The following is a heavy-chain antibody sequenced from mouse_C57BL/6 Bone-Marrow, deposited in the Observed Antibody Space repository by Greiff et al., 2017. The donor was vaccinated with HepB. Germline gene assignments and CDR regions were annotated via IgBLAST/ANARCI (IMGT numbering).Heavy chain of an antibody. CDR2: INPISGYT. CDR1: GYTFTSYW. J-gene: IGHJ1*03. CDR3: ARGTWRYFDV. V-gene: IGHV1-7*01. Sequence: VQLQQSGAELAKPGASVKLSCKASGYTFTSYWMHWVKQRPGQGLEWIGYINPISGYTKYNQKLKDKAILTADKSSSTDYMLLSSLTDEDSAVYYCARGTWRYFDVWGTGTTVTVSS. D-gene: IGHD3-3*01.